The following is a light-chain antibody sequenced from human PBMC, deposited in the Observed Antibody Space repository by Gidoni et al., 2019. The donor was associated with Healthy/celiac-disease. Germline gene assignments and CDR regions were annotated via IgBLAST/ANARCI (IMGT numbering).Light chain of an antibody. Sequence: EIVMTQSPATLSVSPGERATLSCTASQRVSSNLAWYPQNTGQAPMLLIYGASTRDTGIPARFSGSGSWTEFTLPISSLQSEDFAVYYCQQYNNWPPITFGQGTRLEIK. CDR2: GAS. V-gene: IGKV3-15*01. J-gene: IGKJ5*01. CDR1: QRVSSN. CDR3: QQYNNWPPIT.